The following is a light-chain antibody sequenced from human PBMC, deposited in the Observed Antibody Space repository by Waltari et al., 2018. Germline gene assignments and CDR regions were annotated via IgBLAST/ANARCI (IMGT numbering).Light chain of an antibody. CDR3: LHCRNSPPL. CDR1: QGVLYGCNNRNY. Sequence: DMVMPQPPDPLAVPLGERATITCKSSQGVLYGCNNRNYLAWNQQKPGHPPRVLIYWASTRESGVPDRFSGSGSGTDFTLSISSLQAEDVAVYYCLHCRNSPPLFGPGTKVEIK. V-gene: IGKV4-1*01. CDR2: WAS. J-gene: IGKJ1*01.